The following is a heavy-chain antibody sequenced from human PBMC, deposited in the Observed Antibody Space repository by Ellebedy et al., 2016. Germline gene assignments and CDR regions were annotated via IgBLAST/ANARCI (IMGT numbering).Heavy chain of an antibody. CDR2: INHSGST. V-gene: IGHV4-34*01. CDR1: GGSISSYY. CDR3: ARYYGSGPFDY. J-gene: IGHJ4*02. D-gene: IGHD3-10*01. Sequence: GSLRLXXTVSGGSISSYYWSWIRQPPGKGLEWIGEINHSGSTNYNPSLKSRVTISVDTSKNQFSLKLSSVTAADTAVYYCARYYGSGPFDYWGQGTLVTVSS.